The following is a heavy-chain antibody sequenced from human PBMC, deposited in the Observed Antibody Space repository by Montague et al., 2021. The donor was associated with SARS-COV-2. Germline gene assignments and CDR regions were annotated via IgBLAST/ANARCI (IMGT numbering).Heavy chain of an antibody. Sequence: SCSASGFIFSSYEMNWVRQAPGKGLEWISYISSSGGGSTKHYTDSVKGRFTISRDNAKNSLYLQMNSLRVEDTAIYYCARDRDWDDWCGMDVWGQGTTVTISS. D-gene: IGHD2-21*01. J-gene: IGHJ6*02. CDR1: GFIFSSYE. V-gene: IGHV3-48*03. CDR3: ARDRDWDDWCGMDV. CDR2: ISSSGGGSTK.